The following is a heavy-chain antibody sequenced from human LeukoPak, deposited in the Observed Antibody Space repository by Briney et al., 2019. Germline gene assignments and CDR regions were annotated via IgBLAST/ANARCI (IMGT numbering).Heavy chain of an antibody. CDR1: GGSFSGYY. D-gene: IGHD5-18*01. CDR2: INHSGST. J-gene: IGHJ4*02. Sequence: SETLSLTCAVYGGSFSGYYWSWIRRPPGKGLEWIGEINHSGSTNYNPSLKSRVTISVDTSKNQFSLKLSSVTAADTAVYYCARDFWDTAMVLHYWGQGTLVTVSS. V-gene: IGHV4-34*01. CDR3: ARDFWDTAMVLHY.